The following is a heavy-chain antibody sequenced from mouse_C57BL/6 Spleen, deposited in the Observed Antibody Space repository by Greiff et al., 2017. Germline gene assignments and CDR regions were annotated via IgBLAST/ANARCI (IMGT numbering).Heavy chain of an antibody. Sequence: VQLKQSGPELVKPGASVKISCKASGYSFTGYYMNWVKQSPEKSLEWIGEINPSTGGTTYNQKFKAKATLTVDKSSSTAYMQLKSLTSEDSAVYYCARWDDYDAVDYWGQGTTLTVSS. CDR3: ARWDDYDAVDY. V-gene: IGHV1-42*01. J-gene: IGHJ2*01. D-gene: IGHD2-4*01. CDR1: GYSFTGYY. CDR2: INPSTGGT.